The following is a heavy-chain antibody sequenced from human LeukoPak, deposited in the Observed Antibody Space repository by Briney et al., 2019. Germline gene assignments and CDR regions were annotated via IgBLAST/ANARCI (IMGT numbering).Heavy chain of an antibody. CDR2: IYHSGST. Sequence: SETLSLTCTVSGGSVNTKSYYWSWIRQPPGTGLEWIGNIYHSGSTSYTPPLKSRVTISVDTSKKQFSPRLSSVTAADTAVYYCARQTILTGGFDSWGQGILVTVSS. V-gene: IGHV4-61*01. CDR3: ARQTILTGGFDS. CDR1: GGSVNTKSYY. D-gene: IGHD3-9*01. J-gene: IGHJ5*01.